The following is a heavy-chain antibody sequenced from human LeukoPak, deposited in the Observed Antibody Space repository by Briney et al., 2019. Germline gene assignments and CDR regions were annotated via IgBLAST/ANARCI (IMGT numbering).Heavy chain of an antibody. CDR3: ARDAHSNKLWYGP. Sequence: ASVKVSCKASGYTFTGYFIHWVRQAPGQGLEWMGWISTISGAANYAEKFQGRVTMTRDTSISTAYMEMSSLTSGDTAVYYCARDAHSNKLWYGPWGQGTLVTVSS. CDR2: ISTISGAA. V-gene: IGHV1-2*02. D-gene: IGHD6-13*01. J-gene: IGHJ5*02. CDR1: GYTFTGYF.